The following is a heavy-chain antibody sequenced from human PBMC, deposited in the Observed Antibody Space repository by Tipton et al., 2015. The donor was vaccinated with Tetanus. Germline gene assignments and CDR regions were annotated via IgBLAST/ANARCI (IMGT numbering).Heavy chain of an antibody. Sequence: TLSLTCAVYGGSFSGYYWSWIRQTPGKGLEWIGDIGHSGTTAYNPSLKSRVSMSVDASNNQFSLMLSSVTAADTGIYYCARDITVYGVDAWGQGTTVTVSS. CDR1: GGSFSGYY. D-gene: IGHD3-3*01. CDR2: IGHSGTT. CDR3: ARDITVYGVDA. J-gene: IGHJ6*02. V-gene: IGHV4-34*01.